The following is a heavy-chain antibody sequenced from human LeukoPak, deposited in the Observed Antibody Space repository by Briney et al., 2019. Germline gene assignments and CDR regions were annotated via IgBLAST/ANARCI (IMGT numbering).Heavy chain of an antibody. J-gene: IGHJ4*02. CDR3: ARGRPHGNDY. D-gene: IGHD4-23*01. Sequence: GGSLRLSCAAYGFTFSSYWMNWVRQAPGKGLLWVSRIASDGSSTTYADSVKGRFSISRDNAKNTLYLQMNSLRVEDTAVYYCARGRPHGNDYWGQGTLVTVSS. CDR1: GFTFSSYW. V-gene: IGHV3-74*01. CDR2: IASDGSST.